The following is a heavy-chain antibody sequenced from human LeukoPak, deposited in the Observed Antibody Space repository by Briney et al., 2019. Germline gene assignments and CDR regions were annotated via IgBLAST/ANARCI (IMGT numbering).Heavy chain of an antibody. CDR2: INHSGST. CDR1: GGSFSGYY. D-gene: IGHD2-15*01. CDR3: ARGRGYCSGGSCYRYYYYGMDV. J-gene: IGHJ6*02. V-gene: IGHV4-34*01. Sequence: SETLSLTCAVYGGSFSGYYWSWIRQPPGKGLEWLGEINHSGSTNYNPSLKSRVTISVDTSKNQFSLKLSSVTAADTAVYYCARGRGYCSGGSCYRYYYYGMDVWGQGTTVTVSS.